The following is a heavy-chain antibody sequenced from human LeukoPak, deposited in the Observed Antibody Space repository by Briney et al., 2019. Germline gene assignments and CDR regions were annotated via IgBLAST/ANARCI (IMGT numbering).Heavy chain of an antibody. D-gene: IGHD6-19*01. J-gene: IGHJ4*02. CDR3: ARTYSSGWSYFDY. CDR1: GGSISSYY. Sequence: SETLSLTCTVSGGSISSYYWSWLRQPAGKGLEWIGRIYTSGSTNYNPSLKSRVTMSVDTSKNQFSLKLSSVTAADTAVYYCARTYSSGWSYFDYWGQGTLVAVSS. CDR2: IYTSGST. V-gene: IGHV4-4*07.